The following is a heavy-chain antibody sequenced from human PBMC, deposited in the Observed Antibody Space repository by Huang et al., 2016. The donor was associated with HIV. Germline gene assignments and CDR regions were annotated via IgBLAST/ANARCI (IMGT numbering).Heavy chain of an antibody. CDR2: INHRGST. CDR3: ARGRTGSDAFDI. D-gene: IGHD3-9*01. Sequence: QVQLQQWGAGLLKPSETLSLTCAVNGGSFSGYYWSWIRQPPGRGLEWTGEINHRGSTKYNLSRKSRVTISVDTSKKQFSLKLSSVTAADTAVYYCARGRTGSDAFDIWGQGTMVTVSS. CDR1: GGSFSGYY. V-gene: IGHV4-34*01. J-gene: IGHJ3*02.